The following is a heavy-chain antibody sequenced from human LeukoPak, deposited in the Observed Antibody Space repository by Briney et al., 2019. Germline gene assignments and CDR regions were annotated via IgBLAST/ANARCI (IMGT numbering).Heavy chain of an antibody. Sequence: PSETLSLTCTVSGGSISSGGYYWSWIRQPPGKGLGWIGYNYHSGSTYYHPSLKSRVTISVDRSKNQFSLKLSSVTAADTAVYYCARGRYFDWPADSDYYMDVWGKGTTVTVSS. V-gene: IGHV4-30-2*01. CDR2: NYHSGST. J-gene: IGHJ6*03. CDR1: GGSISSGGYY. D-gene: IGHD3-9*01. CDR3: ARGRYFDWPADSDYYMDV.